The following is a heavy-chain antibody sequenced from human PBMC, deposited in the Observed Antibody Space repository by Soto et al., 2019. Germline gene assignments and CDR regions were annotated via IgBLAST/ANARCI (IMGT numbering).Heavy chain of an antibody. CDR2: IIPILGIA. CDR1: GYTFTSYT. Sequence: SVKVSCKASGYTFTSYTISWVRQAPGQGLEWMGRIIPILGIANYAQKFQGRVTITADKSTSTAYMELSSLRSEDTAVYYCASGSRSGDYVGYWGQGTLVTVSS. J-gene: IGHJ4*02. D-gene: IGHD3-10*01. V-gene: IGHV1-69*02. CDR3: ASGSRSGDYVGY.